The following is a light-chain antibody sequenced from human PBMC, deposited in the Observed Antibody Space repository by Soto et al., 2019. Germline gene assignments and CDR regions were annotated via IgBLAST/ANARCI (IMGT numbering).Light chain of an antibody. CDR1: QSVSSN. J-gene: IGKJ1*01. Sequence: EIVMTQSPATLSVSPGERATLSCRASQSVSSNLAWYQQKPGQVPRLLIYGASTRATGIPARCSGSWSGTEFTLTISSLQSEDFAVYYCQKYNNWWTFGQGTKVEIK. V-gene: IGKV3-15*01. CDR2: GAS. CDR3: QKYNNWWT.